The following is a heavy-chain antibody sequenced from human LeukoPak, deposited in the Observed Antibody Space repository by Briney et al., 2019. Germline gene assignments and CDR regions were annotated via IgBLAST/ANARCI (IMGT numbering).Heavy chain of an antibody. V-gene: IGHV3-21*01. Sequence: PGGSLRLSCAAAGFTFSSHSMNWVRQAPGKGLEWVSFISSSGRYIYYADSVKGRFTISRDNAKNSLYLQMNSLRAEDTAVYYCARFIAAPYYFDYWGRGTLVTVSS. CDR1: GFTFSSHS. J-gene: IGHJ4*02. CDR2: ISSSGRYI. D-gene: IGHD6-13*01. CDR3: ARFIAAPYYFDY.